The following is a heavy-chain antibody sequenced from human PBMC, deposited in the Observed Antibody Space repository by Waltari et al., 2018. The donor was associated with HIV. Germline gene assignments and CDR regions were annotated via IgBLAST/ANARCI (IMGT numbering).Heavy chain of an antibody. Sequence: EVQLVESGGALVQPGGSLRLSCSASGFTFNIYWMTWVRQPPGKGLEWGANIKQDGSEKNYVDSVKGRFTSSRDNAKNSLYLQMNSLRAEDTAIYYCAKGTTDDSWGQGTLVTVS. V-gene: IGHV3-7*04. CDR3: AKGTTDDS. D-gene: IGHD4-17*01. CDR2: IKQDGSEK. CDR1: GFTFNIYW. J-gene: IGHJ5*01.